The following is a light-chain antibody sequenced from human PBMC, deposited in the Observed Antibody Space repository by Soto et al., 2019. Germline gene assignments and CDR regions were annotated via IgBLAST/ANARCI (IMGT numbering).Light chain of an antibody. Sequence: EIVLTQSPATLSLSPGERATLSCRASQSVSSFLVWYQQRPGQSPRLLIYDASNRATGVPARFSGSGSGTDFTLTISSLEPEDFGVYYCQQRSDRPPWTFGQGTKVEI. J-gene: IGKJ1*01. CDR2: DAS. CDR3: QQRSDRPPWT. CDR1: QSVSSF. V-gene: IGKV3-11*01.